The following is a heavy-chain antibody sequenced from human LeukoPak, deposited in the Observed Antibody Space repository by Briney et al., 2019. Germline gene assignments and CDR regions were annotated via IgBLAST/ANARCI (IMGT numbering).Heavy chain of an antibody. Sequence: SETLSLTCAVYGGSSSGYYWSWIRQPPGKGLEWIGEINHSGSTNYNPSLKSRVTISVDTSKNQFSLKLSSVTAADTAVYYCARRRITMVRGVIINAWFDPWGQGTLVTVSS. CDR3: ARRRITMVRGVIINAWFDP. J-gene: IGHJ5*02. D-gene: IGHD3-10*01. CDR2: INHSGST. CDR1: GGSSSGYY. V-gene: IGHV4-34*01.